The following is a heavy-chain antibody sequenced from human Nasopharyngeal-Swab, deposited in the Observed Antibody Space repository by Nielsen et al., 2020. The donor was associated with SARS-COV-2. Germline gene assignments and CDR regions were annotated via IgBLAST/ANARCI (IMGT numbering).Heavy chain of an antibody. Sequence: GGSLRLSCAASGFTFSSYSMNWVRQAPGKGLEWVSYISRSSSAIYYADSVKGRFTISRDNAKNSLYLQMNSLRDEDTAVYYCTRDGYSSSWYAFDIWGQGTMVTVSS. V-gene: IGHV3-48*02. J-gene: IGHJ3*02. D-gene: IGHD6-6*01. CDR1: GFTFSSYS. CDR2: ISRSSSAI. CDR3: TRDGYSSSWYAFDI.